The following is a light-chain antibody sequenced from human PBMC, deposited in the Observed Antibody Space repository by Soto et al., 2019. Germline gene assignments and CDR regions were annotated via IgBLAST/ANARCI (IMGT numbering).Light chain of an antibody. J-gene: IGKJ1*01. V-gene: IGKV3-20*01. CDR1: QSVSSN. CDR3: QQYASSPRT. Sequence: ILMTHSPSTLSVSPGERATLSCRASQSVSSNLAWYQQKPGQAPRLLMQSASSRATGIPDRVSGSGSGTDFNLTISRLEPEDFGVYYCQQYASSPRTFGQGTKVDIK. CDR2: SAS.